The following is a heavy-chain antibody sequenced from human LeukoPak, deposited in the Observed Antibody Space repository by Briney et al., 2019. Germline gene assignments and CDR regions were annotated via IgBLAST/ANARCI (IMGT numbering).Heavy chain of an antibody. CDR1: GFSFSIFS. V-gene: IGHV3-21*01. Sequence: GGSLRLSCAASGFSFSIFSMNWVRQAPGKGLEWVSSISSSSSYIYYADSVKGRFTISRDNAKNSLYLQMNSLRAEDTAVYYCARRRFLGNWGQGTLVTVSS. CDR2: ISSSSSYI. CDR3: ARRRFLGN. J-gene: IGHJ4*02. D-gene: IGHD3-3*01.